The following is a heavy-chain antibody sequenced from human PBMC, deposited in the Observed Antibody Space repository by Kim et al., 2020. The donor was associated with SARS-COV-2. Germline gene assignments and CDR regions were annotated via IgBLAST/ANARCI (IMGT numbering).Heavy chain of an antibody. D-gene: IGHD2-15*01. J-gene: IGHJ6*01. V-gene: IGHV1-69*10. CDR1: GGTFGTDG. Sequence: SVKVSCKASGGTFGTDGITWVRQAPGQGLEWMGWIIPILGKGNNAQKFQGRVTVSADKSTSTAYMELSSLRSEDTAVYYCARVRQWVVGGSYDYGLDVWGEGTAVTVS. CDR3: ARVRQWVVGGSYDYGLDV. CDR2: IIPILGKG.